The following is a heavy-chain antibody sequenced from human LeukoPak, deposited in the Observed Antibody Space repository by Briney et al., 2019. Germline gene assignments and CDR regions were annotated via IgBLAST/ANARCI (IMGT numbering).Heavy chain of an antibody. D-gene: IGHD1-26*01. CDR3: ARGGPSGSYYLTPGFDY. CDR2: IYHSGST. CDR1: GGSFSGYY. Sequence: SETLSLTCAVYGGSFSGYYWSWIRQPPGKGLEWIGSIYHSGSTYYNPSLKSRVTISVDTSKNQFSLKLSSVTAADTAVYYCARGGPSGSYYLTPGFDYWGQGALVTVSS. V-gene: IGHV4-34*01. J-gene: IGHJ4*02.